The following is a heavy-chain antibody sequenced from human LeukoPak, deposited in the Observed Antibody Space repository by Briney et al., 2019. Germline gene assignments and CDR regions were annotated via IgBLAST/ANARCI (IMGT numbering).Heavy chain of an antibody. CDR2: IRGKVYGGTT. CDR1: GFTFGDYD. J-gene: IGHJ4*02. Sequence: GVSLTLSCTASGFTFGDYDMSWVRQAPGKGLEWVGFIRGKVYGGTTEYAASVKGRFTISRDDFKSIAYLQMNSLKTEDTAVYFCTRDDRGYSYDWGQGTLVTVSS. CDR3: TRDDRGYSYD. D-gene: IGHD2-21*01. V-gene: IGHV3-49*04.